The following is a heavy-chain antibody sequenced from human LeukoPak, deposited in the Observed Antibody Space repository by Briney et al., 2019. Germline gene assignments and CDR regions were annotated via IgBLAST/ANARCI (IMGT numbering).Heavy chain of an antibody. CDR2: IRSSSSTV. Sequence: GGSLRLSCAASGFTFSSYSMNWVRQAPGKGLEWVSYIRSSSSTVYYADSVKGRFTISRDNAKNSLYLQMNSLRDEDTAVYYCARDPNRYCSSTSCYRRYFDYWGQGTLVTVSS. CDR3: ARDPNRYCSSTSCYRRYFDY. CDR1: GFTFSSYS. D-gene: IGHD2-2*02. V-gene: IGHV3-48*02. J-gene: IGHJ4*02.